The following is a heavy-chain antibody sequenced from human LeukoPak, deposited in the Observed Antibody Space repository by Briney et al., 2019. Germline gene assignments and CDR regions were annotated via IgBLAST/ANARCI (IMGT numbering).Heavy chain of an antibody. CDR3: ARGGDYRFDY. V-gene: IGHV4-59*12. J-gene: IGHJ4*02. CDR1: GGSISSYY. CDR2: IHHSGST. D-gene: IGHD4-17*01. Sequence: SETLSLTCTVSGGSISSYYWSWIRQPPGKGLEWIGEIHHSGSTNYSPSLKSRVTLSVDKSKNQLSLRLTSVTAADTAVYYCARGGDYRFDYWGQGTLVTVSS.